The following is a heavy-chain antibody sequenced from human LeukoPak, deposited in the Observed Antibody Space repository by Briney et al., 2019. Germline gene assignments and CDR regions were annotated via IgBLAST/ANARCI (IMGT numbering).Heavy chain of an antibody. J-gene: IGHJ1*01. D-gene: IGHD3-16*01. CDR1: GFTFSSYG. CDR2: ISPRGDIT. CDR3: AKDDDWGRFNH. Sequence: GGSLRLSCAASGFTFSSYGMHWVRQAPGKGLEWVSGISPRGDITYYKDSVRGRFTISRDNFKNTVSLQLNSLRAEDTAMYYCAKDDDWGRFNHWGQGTLVTVSS. V-gene: IGHV3-23*01.